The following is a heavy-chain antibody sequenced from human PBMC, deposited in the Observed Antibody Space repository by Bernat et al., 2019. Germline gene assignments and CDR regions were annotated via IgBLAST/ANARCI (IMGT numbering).Heavy chain of an antibody. CDR3: AKASVPAAYYYYYYGMDV. Sequence: QVQLVESGGGVVQPGRSLRLSCAASGFTCSSYGMHWVRQAPGKGLEWVAVISSDGSNKYYADSVKGRFTISRDNSKNTLYLQMNSLRAEDTAVYYCAKASVPAAYYYYYYGMDVWGQGTTVTVSS. CDR1: GFTCSSYG. J-gene: IGHJ6*02. CDR2: ISSDGSNK. V-gene: IGHV3-30*18. D-gene: IGHD2-2*01.